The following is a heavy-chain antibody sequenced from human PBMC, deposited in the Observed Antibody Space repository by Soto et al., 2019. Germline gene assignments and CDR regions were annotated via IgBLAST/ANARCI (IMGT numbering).Heavy chain of an antibody. V-gene: IGHV4-31*03. D-gene: IGHD7-27*01. CDR2: IYYSGST. CDR1: GASITSGAYY. J-gene: IGHJ4*02. Sequence: QVQVQESGPGLVKPSETLSLTCSVSGASITSGAYYWTWIRQHPGKGLEWIGHIYYSGSTLYNPSLKRRLRMSLHTSRNRFSVELSSVTAADTVIYYCARNRGRTGFFDYWGQGILVTVSS. CDR3: ARNRGRTGFFDY.